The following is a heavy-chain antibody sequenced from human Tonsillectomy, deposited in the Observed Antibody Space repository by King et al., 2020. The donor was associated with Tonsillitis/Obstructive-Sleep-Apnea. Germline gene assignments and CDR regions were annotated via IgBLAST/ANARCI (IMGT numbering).Heavy chain of an antibody. Sequence: QLQESGPGLVKPSETLSLTCTVSGGSISSSSYYWGWIRQPPGKGLEWIGSSYYSRSTYYNPSFKCRDTISVDTSTNQFSLNLSSVTAADTAVYYCARHIGYCSSTSCYDAFDIWGQGTMVTVSS. D-gene: IGHD2-2*01. CDR3: ARHIGYCSSTSCYDAFDI. J-gene: IGHJ3*02. CDR2: SYYSRST. V-gene: IGHV4-39*01. CDR1: GGSISSSSYY.